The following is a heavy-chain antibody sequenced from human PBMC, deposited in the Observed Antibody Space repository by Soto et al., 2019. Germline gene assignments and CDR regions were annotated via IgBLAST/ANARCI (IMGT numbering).Heavy chain of an antibody. D-gene: IGHD1-26*01. CDR2: ISGSGGST. CDR1: GFNFIGYG. CDR3: AKRRELSGEFDY. Sequence: PGGPLRVSWRAAGFNFIGYGVSWVRQAPGKGLEWVSAISGSGGSTYYADSVKGRFTISRDNSKNTLYLQMNSLRAEDTAVYYCAKRRELSGEFDYWGQGTLVTVSS. V-gene: IGHV3-23*01. J-gene: IGHJ4*02.